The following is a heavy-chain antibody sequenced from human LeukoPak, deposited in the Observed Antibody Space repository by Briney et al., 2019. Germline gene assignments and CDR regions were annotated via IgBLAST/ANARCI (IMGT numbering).Heavy chain of an antibody. CDR2: IYHSGST. Sequence: SETLSLTCAVSGGSISRGGYSWSWIRQPPGKGLEWIGYIYHSGSTYYNPSLKSRVTISVDRSKNQFSLKLSSVTAADTAVYYCARSRGYSGYDAFDYWGQGALVTVSS. CDR1: GGSISRGGYS. V-gene: IGHV4-30-2*01. CDR3: ARSRGYSGYDAFDY. J-gene: IGHJ4*02. D-gene: IGHD5-12*01.